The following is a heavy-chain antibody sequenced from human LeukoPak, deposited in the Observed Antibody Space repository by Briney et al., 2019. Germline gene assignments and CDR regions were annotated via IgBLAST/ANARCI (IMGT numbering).Heavy chain of an antibody. J-gene: IGHJ4*02. CDR3: VKGIHYYDSSGYYY. CDR1: GFTFRSYG. Sequence: GGSLRLSCAASGFTFRSYGMHWVRQAPGKGLEWVAFIRYDGSNKYYADSVKGRFAISRDNSKNTLYLQMDSLRAEDTAVYYCVKGIHYYDSSGYYYWGQGTLVTVSS. D-gene: IGHD3-22*01. V-gene: IGHV3-30*02. CDR2: IRYDGSNK.